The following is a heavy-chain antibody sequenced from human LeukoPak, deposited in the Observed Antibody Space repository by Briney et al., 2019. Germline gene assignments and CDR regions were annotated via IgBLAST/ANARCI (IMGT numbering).Heavy chain of an antibody. J-gene: IGHJ4*02. CDR3: ARGSGSFSGGFDY. Sequence: GGSLRLSCAASGFTFSSYGMHWVRQTPGRGLEWVTIIWSDGTNKYYADSVKGRFTISRDNSKNTLYLQMNSLRAEDTAVYYCARGSGSFSGGFDYWGQGTLVTVSS. D-gene: IGHD1-26*01. CDR1: GFTFSSYG. CDR2: IWSDGTNK. V-gene: IGHV3-33*01.